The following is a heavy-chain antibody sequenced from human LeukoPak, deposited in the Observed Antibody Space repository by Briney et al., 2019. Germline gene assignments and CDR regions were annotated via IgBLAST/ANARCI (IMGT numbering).Heavy chain of an antibody. Sequence: GGSLRLSCGACGFTFSNAWVSCVRDARGGGVECVGRIKRKTDGGTTDYAAPVKGIFSIARDDSKNTQYLQMNSLKTADTAVYYCTTTAIVGATTNDYWGQGTLVTVFS. CDR1: GFTFSNAW. D-gene: IGHD1-26*01. J-gene: IGHJ4*02. CDR2: IKRKTDGGTT. V-gene: IGHV3-15*01. CDR3: TTTAIVGATTNDY.